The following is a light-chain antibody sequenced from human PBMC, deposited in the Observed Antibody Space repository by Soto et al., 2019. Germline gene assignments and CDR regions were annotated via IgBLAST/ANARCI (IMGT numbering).Light chain of an antibody. Sequence: DIQVTQSPSSLSASVGDRVTITCRASQSISSYLNWYQQKPGKAPKLQICAASTLQTGVPSRFSGSGSGTDFTLTISSLQPEDFATYHCQQSFSNPRTFGQGTKVDIK. CDR3: QQSFSNPRT. J-gene: IGKJ1*01. CDR1: QSISSY. CDR2: AAS. V-gene: IGKV1-39*01.